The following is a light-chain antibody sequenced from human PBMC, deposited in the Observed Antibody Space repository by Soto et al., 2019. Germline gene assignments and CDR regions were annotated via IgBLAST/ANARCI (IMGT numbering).Light chain of an antibody. J-gene: IGKJ1*01. Sequence: EIVLTQSPGTLSLSPGEIATLSCRASQRVSSSSLAWYQQKRGQAPRLLIHDASSRATGIPDRFSGSGSGTDFTLTISRLEPEDFGVYYCQQYGGSPRTFGQGTKVEVK. CDR2: DAS. CDR1: QRVSSSS. CDR3: QQYGGSPRT. V-gene: IGKV3-20*01.